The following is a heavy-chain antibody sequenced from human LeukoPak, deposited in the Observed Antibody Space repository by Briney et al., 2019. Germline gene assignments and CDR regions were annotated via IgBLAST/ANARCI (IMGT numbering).Heavy chain of an antibody. J-gene: IGHJ5*02. D-gene: IGHD3-10*01. CDR3: ASTMVRGVIIEDNWFDP. CDR1: GGSISSSSYY. Sequence: KASETLSLTCTVSGGSISSSSYYWGWIRQPPGKGLEWIGSIYYSGSTYYNPSLKSRVTISADTSKNQFSLKLSSVTAADTAVYYCASTMVRGVIIEDNWFDPWGQGTLVTVSS. CDR2: IYYSGST. V-gene: IGHV4-39*01.